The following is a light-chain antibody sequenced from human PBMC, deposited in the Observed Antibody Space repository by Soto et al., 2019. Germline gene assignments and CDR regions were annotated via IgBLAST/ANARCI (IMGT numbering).Light chain of an antibody. J-gene: IGKJ2*01. V-gene: IGKV3-20*01. CDR1: QSVSSSY. CDR3: QQYGSSPPYT. CDR2: GAS. Sequence: EMVLTQSPGTLSLSPGERATLSCRASQSVSSSYLAWYQQKPGQAPRLLIYGASSRATGIPDRFSGSGSGTDFTLTISRLAPEDFAVYYCQQYGSSPPYTFGQGTKLEIK.